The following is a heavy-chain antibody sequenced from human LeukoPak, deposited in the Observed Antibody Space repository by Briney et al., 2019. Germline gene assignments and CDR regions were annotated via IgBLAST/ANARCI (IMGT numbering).Heavy chain of an antibody. CDR3: ARDFDTSGYTFDS. V-gene: IGHV3-48*02. Sequence: GGSLRLSCAASGFTFSTYSMNWVRQAPGKGLEWISYISGSSKVIYYADSVKGRFTISRDNAENLLYLQMNSLRDEDTAVYFSARDFDTSGYTFDSWGQGALVTVSS. J-gene: IGHJ4*02. CDR2: ISGSSKVI. D-gene: IGHD3-22*01. CDR1: GFTFSTYS.